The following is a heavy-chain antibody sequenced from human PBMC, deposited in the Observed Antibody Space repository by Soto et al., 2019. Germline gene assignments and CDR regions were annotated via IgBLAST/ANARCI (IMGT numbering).Heavy chain of an antibody. Sequence: QGQLVQSGAEVKKPGSSVKVSCKASGGIFSTYAISWLRQAPGQGLEWMGGIIPLFGTPNYAQRFQGRVTITADESTRTAYMELSRLRSEDTAVYYCARDRDDYGSGNYYNRIDFWGQGTLVTVSS. CDR3: ARDRDDYGSGNYYNRIDF. V-gene: IGHV1-69*01. D-gene: IGHD3-10*01. J-gene: IGHJ4*02. CDR2: IIPLFGTP. CDR1: GGIFSTYA.